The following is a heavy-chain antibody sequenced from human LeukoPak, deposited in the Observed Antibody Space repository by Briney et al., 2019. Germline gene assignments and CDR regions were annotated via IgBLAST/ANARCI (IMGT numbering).Heavy chain of an antibody. CDR1: GYSFTTYW. D-gene: IGHD6-13*01. V-gene: IGHV5-51*01. CDR3: ARQRSGYSSSWFIDP. J-gene: IGHJ5*02. Sequence: GESLKISCKGSGYSFTTYWIGWVRQMPGKGLEWMGIIHPGDSDTRYSPSFQGQVTSSADKSINTAYLQWSSLKASDTAMYYCARQRSGYSSSWFIDPWGQGTLVTVSS. CDR2: IHPGDSDT.